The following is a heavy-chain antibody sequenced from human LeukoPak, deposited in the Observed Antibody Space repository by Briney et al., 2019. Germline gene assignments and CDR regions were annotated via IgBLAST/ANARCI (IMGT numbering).Heavy chain of an antibody. J-gene: IGHJ4*01. CDR1: GYTFTSYY. D-gene: IGHD5-18*01. V-gene: IGHV1-46*01. Sequence: ASVTVSCTASGYTFTSYYMHWVRQAPGPGLEWMGLINPSGGSTSSAQKFQGRVTMTRDASTSTVYMALSSLRFEATAVYYCSPYLKKTWIQLDDLDHCGHRN. CDR3: SPYLKKTWIQLDDLDH. CDR2: INPSGGST.